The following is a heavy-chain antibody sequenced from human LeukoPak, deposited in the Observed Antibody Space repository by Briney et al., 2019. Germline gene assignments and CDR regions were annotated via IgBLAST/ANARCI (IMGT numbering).Heavy chain of an antibody. CDR2: ISYDGSNK. J-gene: IGHJ6*02. Sequence: GGSLRLSCAASGFTFSSYGMHWVRQAPGKGLEWVAVISYDGSNKYYADSVKGRFTISRDNSKNTLYLQMNSLRAEDTAVYYCAKDLSSYGMDVWAKGPRSPSP. D-gene: IGHD6-6*01. CDR1: GFTFSSYG. V-gene: IGHV3-30*18. CDR3: AKDLSSYGMDV.